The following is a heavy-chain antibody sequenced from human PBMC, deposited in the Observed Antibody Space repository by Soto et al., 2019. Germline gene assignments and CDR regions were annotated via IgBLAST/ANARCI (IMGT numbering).Heavy chain of an antibody. CDR3: ARENYYDGSGYYFYFDY. CDR2: IFHSGST. J-gene: IGHJ4*01. V-gene: IGHV4-38-2*02. D-gene: IGHD3-22*01. Sequence: SETLSLTCAVSGYSISSDYSWGWIRQPSGKGLEWIGSIFHSGSTYYNPSLKSRVTISIDTSRNHFSLKLSSVTAADTAVYYCARENYYDGSGYYFYFDYWGHGTLVT. CDR1: GYSISSDYS.